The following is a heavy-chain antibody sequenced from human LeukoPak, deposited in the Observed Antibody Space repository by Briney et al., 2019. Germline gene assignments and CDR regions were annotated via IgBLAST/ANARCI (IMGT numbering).Heavy chain of an antibody. Sequence: GGSLRLSCAASGFTFSSYAMSWVRQAPGKGLEWVSAISGNGGSTYYADSVKGRFTISRDNSKNTLFLQMNSLRAEDTAVYYCAKDRANWKAPANGFDYWGQGTLVTVSS. V-gene: IGHV3-23*01. CDR3: AKDRANWKAPANGFDY. CDR2: ISGNGGST. J-gene: IGHJ4*02. CDR1: GFTFSSYA. D-gene: IGHD1-1*01.